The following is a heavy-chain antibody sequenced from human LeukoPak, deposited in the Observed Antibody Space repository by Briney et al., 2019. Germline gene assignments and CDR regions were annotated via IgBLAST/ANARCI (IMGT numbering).Heavy chain of an antibody. V-gene: IGHV3-30*04. J-gene: IGHJ4*02. Sequence: SGGSLRLSCAASGFTFSSYAMHWVRQAPGKGLEWVAVISYDGSNKYYADSVEGRFTISRDNSKNTLYLQMNSLRAEDTAVYYCAKANYGDYFFWGQGTLVTVSS. CDR2: ISYDGSNK. CDR3: AKANYGDYFF. D-gene: IGHD4-17*01. CDR1: GFTFSSYA.